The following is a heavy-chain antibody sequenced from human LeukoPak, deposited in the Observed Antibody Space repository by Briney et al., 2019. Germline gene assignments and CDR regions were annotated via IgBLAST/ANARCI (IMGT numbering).Heavy chain of an antibody. Sequence: ASVTVSCKASGYSFTVYFMQWVRQAPGQGNEWMGWINPNSGDTNYAQKFQGRVTMTRDTSISTAYMELSRLRSDDAAVYYCARRFYYAMDVWGQGTTVTVSS. CDR1: GYSFTVYF. D-gene: IGHD3-16*01. CDR3: ARRFYYAMDV. CDR2: INPNSGDT. J-gene: IGHJ6*02. V-gene: IGHV1-2*02.